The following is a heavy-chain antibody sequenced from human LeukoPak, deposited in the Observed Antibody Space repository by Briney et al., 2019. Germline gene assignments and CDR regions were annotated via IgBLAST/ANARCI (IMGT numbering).Heavy chain of an antibody. CDR2: ISAYNGNT. CDR3: AKAESSSWTYYFDY. D-gene: IGHD6-13*01. Sequence: ASVKVSCKASGYTFITHGLTWVRQAPGQGLEWMGWISAYNGNTIYAQTLQDRLTMTTDTSTSTAYMELRSLRSDDTAVYYCAKAESSSWTYYFDYWGQGTLVTVSS. CDR1: GYTFITHG. J-gene: IGHJ4*02. V-gene: IGHV1-18*01.